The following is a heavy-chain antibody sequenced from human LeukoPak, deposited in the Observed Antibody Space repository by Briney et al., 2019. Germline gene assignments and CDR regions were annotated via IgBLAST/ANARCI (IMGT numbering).Heavy chain of an antibody. CDR1: GFTFSSYS. V-gene: IGHV3-53*01. CDR3: AREALYYYDSSGYYYEN. J-gene: IGHJ4*02. D-gene: IGHD3-22*01. Sequence: GGSLRLSCAASGFTFSSYSMNWVRQAPRKGLEWVSVIYSGGSTYYADSVKGRFTISRDNSKNTLYLQMNSLRAEDTAVYYCAREALYYYDSSGYYYENWGQGTLVTVSS. CDR2: IYSGGST.